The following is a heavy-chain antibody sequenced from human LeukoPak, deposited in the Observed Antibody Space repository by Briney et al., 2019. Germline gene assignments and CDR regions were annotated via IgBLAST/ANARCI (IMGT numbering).Heavy chain of an antibody. CDR3: ARDQGSTPTDY. J-gene: IGHJ4*02. V-gene: IGHV4-39*07. CDR1: GGSISSRSYF. CDR2: IYYSGST. Sequence: PSETLSLTCTVSGGSISSRSYFWGWIRQPPGKGLEWIGSIYYSGSTYYNPSLKSRVTISVDTSKNQFSLQLRSVTAADTAVYYCARDQGSTPTDYWGQGTLVTVSS.